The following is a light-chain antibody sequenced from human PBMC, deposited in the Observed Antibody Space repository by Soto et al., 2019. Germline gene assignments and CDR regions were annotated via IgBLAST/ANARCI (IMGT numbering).Light chain of an antibody. CDR1: SSNIGNNY. Sequence: QSVLTQPPSVSAAPGQKVTISCSGSSSNIGNNYVSWYQQLPGTAPKLLIYDNNKRPSGIPDRFSGSESGTSATLGITGLQTGDEADYYCGTWDSSLSAGNVVFGGGTKLTVL. V-gene: IGLV1-51*01. CDR2: DNN. CDR3: GTWDSSLSAGNVV. J-gene: IGLJ2*01.